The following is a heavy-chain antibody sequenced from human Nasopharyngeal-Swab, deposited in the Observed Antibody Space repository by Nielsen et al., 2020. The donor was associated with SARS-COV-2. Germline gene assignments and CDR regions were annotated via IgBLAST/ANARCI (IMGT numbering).Heavy chain of an antibody. CDR3: ARERELQSHQYYYYMDV. Sequence: ASVKVSCKASGYTFGNYAIQWVRQAPGQRREWMGWINAGSGQTRYSRTFQDRVTITRDTSASTVYMELSSLRPEDTAVYYCARERELQSHQYYYYMDVWGKGTTVAVSS. CDR1: GYTFGNYA. CDR2: INAGSGQT. D-gene: IGHD2-2*01. V-gene: IGHV1-3*01. J-gene: IGHJ6*03.